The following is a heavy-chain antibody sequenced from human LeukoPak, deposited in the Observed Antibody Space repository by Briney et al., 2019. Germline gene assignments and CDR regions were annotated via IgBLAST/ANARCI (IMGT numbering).Heavy chain of an antibody. D-gene: IGHD4-23*01. CDR2: INSGSITI. CDR3: ARTRSKVGTPTFDY. CDR1: GFTFSDYS. Sequence: PGGSLRLSCAASGFTFSDYSMNWVCQAPGKGLEWVSHINSGSITIYYVDSVEGRFTISRDNAKNSLYLQMNSLRDEDTAVYHCARTRSKVGTPTFDYWGQGTLVTVSS. V-gene: IGHV3-48*02. J-gene: IGHJ4*02.